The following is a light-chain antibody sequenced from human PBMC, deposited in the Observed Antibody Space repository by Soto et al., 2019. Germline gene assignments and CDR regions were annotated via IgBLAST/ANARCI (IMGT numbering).Light chain of an antibody. CDR2: AAS. V-gene: IGKV1-39*01. J-gene: IGKJ5*01. CDR1: QTISSH. Sequence: DSQLINYPYSLSASVGDTVSITCRASQTISSHLNWYQQKPGKAPNLLVYAASSLQSGVPSRFTGSGSGTDFTLTISSLQPEDFATYFCQQSYTTPITFGQGTRLEIK. CDR3: QQSYTTPIT.